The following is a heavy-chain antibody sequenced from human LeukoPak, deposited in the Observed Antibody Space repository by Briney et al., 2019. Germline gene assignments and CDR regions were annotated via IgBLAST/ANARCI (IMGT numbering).Heavy chain of an antibody. CDR3: ARGPSGWGSLDS. J-gene: IGHJ4*02. V-gene: IGHV3-23*01. D-gene: IGHD7-27*01. CDR2: ISGSGGST. Sequence: GGSLRLSCGASGFTFSSYAMSWVRQAPGKGLEWVSAISGSGGSTYYADSVKGRFTISRDNAKNTLYLQVKSLRGEDTAVYYCARGPSGWGSLDSWGQGTLVTVSS. CDR1: GFTFSSYA.